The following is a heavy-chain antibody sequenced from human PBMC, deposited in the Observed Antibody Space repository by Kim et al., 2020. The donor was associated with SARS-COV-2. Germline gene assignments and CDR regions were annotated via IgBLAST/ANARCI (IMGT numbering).Heavy chain of an antibody. CDR1: GFTFSSYW. D-gene: IGHD4-17*01. CDR2: IKQDGSEK. CDR3: ARAFYDYGDYEGGLDAFDI. V-gene: IGHV3-7*01. Sequence: GGSLRLSCAASGFTFSSYWMSWVRQAPGKGLEWVANIKQDGSEKYYVDSVKGRFTISRDNAKNSLYLQMNSLRAEDTAVYYCARAFYDYGDYEGGLDAFDIWGQGTMVTVSS. J-gene: IGHJ3*02.